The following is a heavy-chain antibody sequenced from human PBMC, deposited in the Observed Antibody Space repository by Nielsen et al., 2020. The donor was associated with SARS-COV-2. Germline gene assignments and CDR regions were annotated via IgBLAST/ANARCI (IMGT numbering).Heavy chain of an antibody. CDR3: AKGTGVLPYYYYYGMDV. Sequence: GESLKISCAASGFTFSSYAMSWVRQAPGKGLEWVSAISGSGGSTYYADSVKGRFTISRDNSKNTLYLQMNSLRAEDTAVYYCAKGTGVLPYYYYYGMDVWGQGTTVTVSS. D-gene: IGHD1-14*01. J-gene: IGHJ6*02. V-gene: IGHV3-23*01. CDR1: GFTFSSYA. CDR2: ISGSGGST.